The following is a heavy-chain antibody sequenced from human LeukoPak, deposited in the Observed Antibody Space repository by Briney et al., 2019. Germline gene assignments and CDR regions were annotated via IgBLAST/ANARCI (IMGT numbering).Heavy chain of an antibody. V-gene: IGHV3-23*01. Sequence: GGSLRLSCAASGFTFSSYAMSWVRQAPGKGLEWVSAISGSGGSTYYADSVKGRFTISRDNSKNTLYLQMNSLRAEDTAVYYCAKDLVVVVVVAATYMDYWGQGTVVTVSS. CDR1: GFTFSSYA. CDR2: ISGSGGST. D-gene: IGHD2-15*01. J-gene: IGHJ4*02. CDR3: AKDLVVVVVVAATYMDY.